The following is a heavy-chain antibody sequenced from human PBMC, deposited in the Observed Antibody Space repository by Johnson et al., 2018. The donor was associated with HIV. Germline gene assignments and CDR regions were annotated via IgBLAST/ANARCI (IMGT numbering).Heavy chain of an antibody. CDR1: GFTFSDAW. Sequence: VQLVESGGGLVKPGGSLRLSCAASGFTFSDAWMTWVRQAPGKGPEWVGRIKSKTDGGTTDYAAPVKGRFTISRDDSKNTLYLQMNSLKTEDTAVYLCSSDAFDIWGQGTMVTVSS. D-gene: IGHD6-6*01. CDR3: SSDAFDI. J-gene: IGHJ3*02. V-gene: IGHV3-15*01. CDR2: IKSKTDGGTT.